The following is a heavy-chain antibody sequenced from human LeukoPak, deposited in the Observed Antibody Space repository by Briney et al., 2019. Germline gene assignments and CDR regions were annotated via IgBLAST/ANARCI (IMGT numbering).Heavy chain of an antibody. CDR3: AKDWGYCRSGICYSFGLANWFDP. CDR1: GFTFSGYA. CDR2: ITHSGSST. J-gene: IGHJ5*02. Sequence: PGGSLRLSCVASGFTFSGYAMTWVRQAPEKGLEWVSSITHSGSSTYYTDSVKGRFTISRDNSKNTLYLQMNSLGAEDTAIYYCAKDWGYCRSGICYSFGLANWFDPWGQGTLVTVSS. D-gene: IGHD2-15*01. V-gene: IGHV3-23*01.